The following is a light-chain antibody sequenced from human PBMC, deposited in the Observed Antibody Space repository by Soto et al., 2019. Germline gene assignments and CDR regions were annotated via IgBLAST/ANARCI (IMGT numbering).Light chain of an antibody. CDR1: QDIGHF. J-gene: IGKJ1*01. Sequence: AIQMTQSPSSLSASVGDRVSLTCRASQDIGHFLSWYQHRPGKAPKLLIYGASSLHVGAPSRISGSGSGTDFTLTISSLQPEDFGTYFCLQDHTWPWTLGQGSRVAI. CDR2: GAS. V-gene: IGKV1-6*01. CDR3: LQDHTWPWT.